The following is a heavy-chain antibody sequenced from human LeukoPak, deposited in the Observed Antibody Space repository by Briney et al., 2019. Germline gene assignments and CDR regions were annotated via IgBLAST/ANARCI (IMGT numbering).Heavy chain of an antibody. Sequence: SVNVSCKASGCTFISYAISWVRQTPGQGLEWMGWIIPFYGTANYAQKFQGRVTITADKSTSTAYMELSRLRSDDTAVYYWARADNYPNAFDIWGQGTMVTVSS. V-gene: IGHV1-69*06. CDR2: IIPFYGTA. CDR1: GCTFISYA. CDR3: ARADNYPNAFDI. J-gene: IGHJ3*02. D-gene: IGHD2-15*01.